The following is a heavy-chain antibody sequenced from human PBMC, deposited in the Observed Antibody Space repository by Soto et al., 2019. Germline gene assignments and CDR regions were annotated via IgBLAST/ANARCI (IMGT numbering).Heavy chain of an antibody. CDR3: ARNSLDNWFDP. CDR2: IYYSGST. V-gene: IGHV4-31*03. J-gene: IGHJ5*02. CDR1: GGSISSGGYY. Sequence: SETLSLTCTVSGGSISSGGYYWSWIRQHSGKGLEWIGYIYYSGSTYYNPSLKSRVTISVDTSKNQFSLKLSSVTAADTAVYYCARNSLDNWFDPWGQGTLVTVSS. D-gene: IGHD6-13*01.